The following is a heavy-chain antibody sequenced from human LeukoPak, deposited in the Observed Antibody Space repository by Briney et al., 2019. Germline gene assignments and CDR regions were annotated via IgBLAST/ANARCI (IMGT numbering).Heavy chain of an antibody. CDR3: ARGGYSYGTRIDY. D-gene: IGHD5-18*01. V-gene: IGHV4-34*01. J-gene: IGHJ4*02. CDR2: INQSGST. Sequence: SETLSLTCAVYGGSFSAYSWSLIRQPPGKGLEWIGEINQSGSTNYNPSLKSRVTISLDMSKNQFSLKLSSVTAADTAVYYCARGGYSYGTRIDYWGQGTLVTVSS. CDR1: GGSFSAYS.